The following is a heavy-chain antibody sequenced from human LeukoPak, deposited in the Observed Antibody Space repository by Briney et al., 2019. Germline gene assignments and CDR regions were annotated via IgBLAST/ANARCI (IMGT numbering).Heavy chain of an antibody. CDR1: GGSISRSSHY. Sequence: SETLSLTCTVSGGSISRSSHYWGWFRQPPGKGLEWIGSIYYSGSTYYNPSLKSRVTISVDTSKNQFSLKLSSVTAADTAVYYCAIPQWDISAAGDYWGQGTLVTVSS. J-gene: IGHJ4*02. V-gene: IGHV4-39*01. D-gene: IGHD6-13*01. CDR2: IYYSGST. CDR3: AIPQWDISAAGDY.